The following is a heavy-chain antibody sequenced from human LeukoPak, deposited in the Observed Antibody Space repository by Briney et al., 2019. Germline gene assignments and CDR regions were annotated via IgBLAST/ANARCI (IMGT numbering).Heavy chain of an antibody. Sequence: SETLSLTCTVSGGSISSSSYYWNWIRQPPGKGLEWIGYIYYSGGTNYNPSLKSRVTISLDTFKNQFSLKLSSVTAADTAVYYCAGASLYYDSSGQRTFDIWGQGTMVTVSS. CDR2: IYYSGGT. J-gene: IGHJ3*02. CDR1: GGSISSSSYY. CDR3: AGASLYYDSSGQRTFDI. V-gene: IGHV4-61*01. D-gene: IGHD3-22*01.